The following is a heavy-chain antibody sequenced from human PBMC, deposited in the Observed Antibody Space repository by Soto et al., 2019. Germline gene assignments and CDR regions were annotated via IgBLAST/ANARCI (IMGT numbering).Heavy chain of an antibody. CDR1: GFSVSTNY. CDR3: ARAYCDYGNWYFDI. CDR2: TYTGGTT. Sequence: EVRLVESGGGLMQPGGSLRLSCAASGFSVSTNYMTWVRQAPEKGLEWVSVTYTGGTTYYADSVKGRFTISRDNSKNTLYLQMDSLRGEDTAVYYCARAYCDYGNWYFDICGRVTLVTVSS. D-gene: IGHD4-17*01. V-gene: IGHV3-53*01. J-gene: IGHJ2*01.